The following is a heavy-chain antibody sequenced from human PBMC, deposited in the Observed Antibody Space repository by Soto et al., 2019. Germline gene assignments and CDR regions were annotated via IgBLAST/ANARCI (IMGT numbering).Heavy chain of an antibody. CDR2: IYNSGST. Sequence: SETLSLTCTVSGGSISSYYWSWIRQPPGKGLEWIGYIYNSGSTNYNPSLKSRVTISVDTSKNQFSLKLSSVTAADTAVYYCVRGSHLDDWGQGALVTVSS. CDR3: VRGSHLDD. V-gene: IGHV4-59*01. J-gene: IGHJ4*02. CDR1: GGSISSYY.